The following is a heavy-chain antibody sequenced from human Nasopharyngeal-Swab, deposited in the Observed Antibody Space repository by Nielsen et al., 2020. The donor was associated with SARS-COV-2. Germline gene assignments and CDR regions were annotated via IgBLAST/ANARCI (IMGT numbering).Heavy chain of an antibody. CDR3: VRGSGDAFDI. J-gene: IGHJ3*02. CDR2: ISYSGNI. D-gene: IGHD6-19*01. Sequence: WIRQPPGKGLEWIGNISYSGNIYYNPSLKSRVTISEDTSKNQFSLKLSSLTAVDTAVYYCVRGSGDAFDIWGQGTMVTVSS. V-gene: IGHV4-39*07.